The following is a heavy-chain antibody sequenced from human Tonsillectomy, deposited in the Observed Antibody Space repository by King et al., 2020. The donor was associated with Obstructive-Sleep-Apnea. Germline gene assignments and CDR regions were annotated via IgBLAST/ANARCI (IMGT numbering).Heavy chain of an antibody. V-gene: IGHV3-74*03. J-gene: IGHJ4*02. Sequence: EVQLVESGGGLVQPGGSLRLSCAASGFIFSSYWMHWVRPAPGKGLVWVSRIRYGGFDSEVADSVRGRFTSSRDNARNTLHLQMNSLRVEDTAVYYCARDLVLGSGSLSVWGQGTLVTVSS. CDR3: ARDLVLGSGSLSV. CDR1: GFIFSSYW. CDR2: IRYGGFDS. D-gene: IGHD3-10*01.